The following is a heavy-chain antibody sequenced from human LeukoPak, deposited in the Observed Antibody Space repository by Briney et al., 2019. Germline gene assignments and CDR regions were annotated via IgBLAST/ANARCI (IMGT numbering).Heavy chain of an antibody. Sequence: GGSLRLSCAASGFTFSSYSMNWVRQAPGKGLEWVSYISSSSSTIYYADSVKGRFTISRDNAKNSLYLQMNSLRAEDTALYYCAKDWARQNGAVDYWGQGTLVTVSS. CDR2: ISSSSSTI. J-gene: IGHJ4*02. V-gene: IGHV3-48*01. CDR3: AKDWARQNGAVDY. CDR1: GFTFSSYS. D-gene: IGHD3-16*01.